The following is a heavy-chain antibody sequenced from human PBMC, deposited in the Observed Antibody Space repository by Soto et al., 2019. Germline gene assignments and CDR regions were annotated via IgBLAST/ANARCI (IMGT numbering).Heavy chain of an antibody. V-gene: IGHV3-30*18. CDR3: AKDRSTATVASGRWFAP. CDR2: ISYDGSNE. D-gene: IGHD5-18*01. CDR1: GFTFSTYG. J-gene: IGHJ5*02. Sequence: GGSLRLACVASGFTFSTYGMHWVRQGPGKGLEWVAVISYDGSNEYCADSVKGRFSISRDNSKNTLYLQMNSLRPEDTAVYYCAKDRSTATVASGRWFAPWGQGTLVTVSS.